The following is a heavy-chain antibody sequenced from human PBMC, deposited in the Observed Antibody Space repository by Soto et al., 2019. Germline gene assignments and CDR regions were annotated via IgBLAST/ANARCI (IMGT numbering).Heavy chain of an antibody. Sequence: QLQLQESGPGLVKPSETLSLTCAVTGASITRGGFHWGWIRQSPGQGLEWIGSLYSGSTYYNPSLTSRVTISADTSKNDFSLRLTSVTAADTAVYYCARRGSGHTFDYWGQGTLVTVSS. D-gene: IGHD3-10*01. CDR1: GASITRGGFH. CDR3: ARRGSGHTFDY. V-gene: IGHV4-39*02. CDR2: LYSGST. J-gene: IGHJ4*02.